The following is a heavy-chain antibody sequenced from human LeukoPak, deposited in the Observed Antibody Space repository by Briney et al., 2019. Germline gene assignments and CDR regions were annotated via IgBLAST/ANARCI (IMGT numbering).Heavy chain of an antibody. CDR1: GYSISSGYY. D-gene: IGHD3-10*01. CDR2: IYHSGST. V-gene: IGHV4-38-2*02. Sequence: PSETLSLTCTVSGYSISSGYYWGWIRQPPGKGLEWIGSIYHSGSTYYNLSPKSRVTISVDTSKNQFSLKLSSVTAADTAVYYCARVGFGELTMMDVWGKGTTVTVSS. CDR3: ARVGFGELTMMDV. J-gene: IGHJ6*04.